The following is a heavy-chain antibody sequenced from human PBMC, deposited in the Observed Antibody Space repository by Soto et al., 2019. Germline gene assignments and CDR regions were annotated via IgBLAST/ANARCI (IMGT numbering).Heavy chain of an antibody. D-gene: IGHD6-19*01. J-gene: IGHJ4*02. V-gene: IGHV1-18*01. Sequence: QLVQSGAEVKKPGSSVKVSCKASGYTFISYGIGWVRQAPGQGLEWMGWITTHNDNTNYAQQFQGRVTFTTDTSTSTAYMELRALTSDDTAVYYCARVYSSGWKGLGYWGQGTLVTVSS. CDR2: ITTHNDNT. CDR1: GYTFISYG. CDR3: ARVYSSGWKGLGY.